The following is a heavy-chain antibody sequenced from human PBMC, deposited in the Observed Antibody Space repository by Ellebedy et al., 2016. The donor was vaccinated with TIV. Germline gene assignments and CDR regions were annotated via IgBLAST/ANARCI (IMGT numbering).Heavy chain of an antibody. CDR2: ISKNSGSV. Sequence: PGGSLRLSCAASRSKFGDYYMYWVRQAPGKGLEWVSGISKNSGSVGYADPVKDRFTISRDNAKHSLYLQMNSLRGEDTALYYCARSYYGSGSADYWGQGTLVTVSS. J-gene: IGHJ4*02. V-gene: IGHV3-9*01. D-gene: IGHD3-10*01. CDR1: RSKFGDYY. CDR3: ARSYYGSGSADY.